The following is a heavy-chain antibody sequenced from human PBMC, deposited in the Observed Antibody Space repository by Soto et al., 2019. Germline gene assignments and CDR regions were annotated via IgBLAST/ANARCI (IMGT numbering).Heavy chain of an antibody. D-gene: IGHD3-10*01. V-gene: IGHV1-18*01. CDR1: GGTFSSYA. J-gene: IGHJ5*02. Sequence: QVQLVQSGAEVKKPGSSVKVSCKASGGTFSSYAISWVRQAPGQGLEWMGWISAYNGNTNYAQKLQGRVTMTTDTSTSTAYMELRSLRSDDTAVYYCARGGTMVRGVITPNWFDPWGQGTLVTVSS. CDR3: ARGGTMVRGVITPNWFDP. CDR2: ISAYNGNT.